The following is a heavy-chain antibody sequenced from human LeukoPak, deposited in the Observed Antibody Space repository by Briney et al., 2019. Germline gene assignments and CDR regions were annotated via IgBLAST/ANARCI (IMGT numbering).Heavy chain of an antibody. CDR2: INPNSGGT. V-gene: IGHV1-2*02. Sequence: ASVKVSCKASGYTFTAYYMHWVRQAPGQGLEWMGWINPNSGGTNYAQKFQGRVTMTRDTSISTAYMELSRLRSDDTAVYYCARKSIAVAYDAFDIWGQGTMVTVSS. D-gene: IGHD6-19*01. CDR3: ARKSIAVAYDAFDI. J-gene: IGHJ3*02. CDR1: GYTFTAYY.